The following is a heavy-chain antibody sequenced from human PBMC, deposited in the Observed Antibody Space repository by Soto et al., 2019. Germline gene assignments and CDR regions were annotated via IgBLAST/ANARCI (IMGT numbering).Heavy chain of an antibody. CDR3: AKATSDLYYDILTGYYVNAFDI. V-gene: IGHV3-23*01. J-gene: IGHJ3*02. D-gene: IGHD3-9*01. CDR2: ISGSGGST. Sequence: GGSLRLSCAASGFTFSSYAMSWVRQAPGKGLEWVSAISGSGGSTYYADSVKGRFTISRDNSKNTLYLQMNSLRAEDTAVYYCAKATSDLYYDILTGYYVNAFDIWGQGTMVTVSS. CDR1: GFTFSSYA.